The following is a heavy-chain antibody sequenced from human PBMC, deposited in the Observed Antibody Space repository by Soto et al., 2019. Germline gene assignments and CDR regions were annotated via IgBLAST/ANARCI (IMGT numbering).Heavy chain of an antibody. J-gene: IGHJ4*02. Sequence: EVQVLQSGGGLVPPGGSLRLPCAASGFSIDTYAMTWVRQAPGGGLEWISTISASGRLTYYADSVEGRFTISRDSSKNTVYLQMNSLRAEDTAVYYGATAGKYYYDSSGRGYFDYWGQGTPVTVSS. D-gene: IGHD3-22*01. CDR2: ISASGRLT. V-gene: IGHV3-23*01. CDR1: GFSIDTYA. CDR3: ATAGKYYYDSSGRGYFDY.